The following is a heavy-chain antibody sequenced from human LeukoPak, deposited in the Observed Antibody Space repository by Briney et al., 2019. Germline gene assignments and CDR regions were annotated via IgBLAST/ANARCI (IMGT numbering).Heavy chain of an antibody. D-gene: IGHD6-19*01. J-gene: IGHJ3*02. CDR1: GYTFTSYY. CDR3: ATHNSRWYNEEGEGDAFDI. CDR2: INPSGGST. Sequence: ASVKVSCKASGYTFTSYYMHWVRQAPGQGLEWMGIINPSGGSTSYAQKFQGRVTMTRDTSTSTVYMELSSLRSEDTAVYYCATHNSRWYNEEGEGDAFDIWGQGTMVTVSS. V-gene: IGHV1-46*01.